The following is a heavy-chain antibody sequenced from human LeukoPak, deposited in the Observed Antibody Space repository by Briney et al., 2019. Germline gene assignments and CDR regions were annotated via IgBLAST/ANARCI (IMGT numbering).Heavy chain of an antibody. Sequence: PSETLSLTCAVYGGSFSGYYWSWIRQPPGKGLEWIGEINHSGSTNYNPSLKSRVTISVDTSKNQFSLKLSSVTAADTAVYYCARGDFWSGYWGPDPWGQGTLVTVSS. CDR1: GGSFSGYY. CDR2: INHSGST. J-gene: IGHJ5*02. D-gene: IGHD3-3*01. CDR3: ARGDFWSGYWGPDP. V-gene: IGHV4-34*01.